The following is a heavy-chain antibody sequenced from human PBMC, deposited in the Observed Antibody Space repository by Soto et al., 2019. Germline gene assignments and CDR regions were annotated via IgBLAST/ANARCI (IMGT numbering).Heavy chain of an antibody. CDR2: ISGSGGST. D-gene: IGHD6-13*01. J-gene: IGHJ4*02. Sequence: EVQLLESGGGLVQPGGSLRLSCAAAGFTFSIHAMSWVRQAPGKGLEWVSAISGSGGSTYYADSVKGRFTISRDNSKNTLYLQMNSLRADDTAVYYCAKATRGGAATLIRDYWGQGTLVTVSS. CDR3: AKATRGGAATLIRDY. CDR1: GFTFSIHA. V-gene: IGHV3-23*01.